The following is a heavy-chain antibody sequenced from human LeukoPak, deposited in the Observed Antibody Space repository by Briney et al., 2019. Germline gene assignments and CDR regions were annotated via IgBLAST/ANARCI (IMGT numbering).Heavy chain of an antibody. Sequence: SETLSLTCTVSGCSISSYYWSWIRPPAGKGLDWIGRIYTSGSTNYNSSLKSRVTMSVDTSKNQFSLKLSSVTAADTAVYYCAREAPRGVRYFDWLFSFDYWGQGTLVTVSS. J-gene: IGHJ4*02. V-gene: IGHV4-4*07. CDR2: IYTSGST. CDR3: AREAPRGVRYFDWLFSFDY. D-gene: IGHD3-9*01. CDR1: GCSISSYY.